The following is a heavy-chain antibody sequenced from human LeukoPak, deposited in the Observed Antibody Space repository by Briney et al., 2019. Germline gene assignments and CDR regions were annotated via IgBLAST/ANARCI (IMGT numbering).Heavy chain of an antibody. CDR3: ASSQGDGFNSH. J-gene: IGHJ4*02. V-gene: IGHV4-4*09. Sequence: SETLSLTCTVSGGSISSYYWSWIRQPPGKGLEWIGYIYTSGSTNYNPSLKSRVTISVDTSKNQFSLKLSSVTAADTAVYYCASSQGDGFNSHWGQGTLVTVSS. D-gene: IGHD5-24*01. CDR2: IYTSGST. CDR1: GGSISSYY.